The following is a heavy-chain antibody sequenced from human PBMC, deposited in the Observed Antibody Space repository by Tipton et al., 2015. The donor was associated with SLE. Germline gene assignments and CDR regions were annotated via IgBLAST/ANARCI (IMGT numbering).Heavy chain of an antibody. CDR2: IYPGDSDT. V-gene: IGHV5-51*03. D-gene: IGHD1-26*01. J-gene: IGHJ6*02. CDR1: GYNFAKYR. Sequence: QLVQSGAEVKRPGESLTISCKTSGYNFAKYRIGWVRQTPGKGLEWMGIIYPGDSDTTYSPSFQGHVTISVDKSTDTAYLQWSSLKASDTGMYYCARRLLVGASLNHYYGMDVWGQGTTVTVSS. CDR3: ARRLLVGASLNHYYGMDV.